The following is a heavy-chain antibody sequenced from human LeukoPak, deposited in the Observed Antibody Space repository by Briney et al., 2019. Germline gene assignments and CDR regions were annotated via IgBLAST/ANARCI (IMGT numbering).Heavy chain of an antibody. CDR3: ARGRGVAVTGTIDY. CDR1: GYTFTSYY. CDR2: INPNSGGA. D-gene: IGHD6-19*01. Sequence: ASVKVSCKASGYTFTSYYMHWVRQAPGQGLEWMGWINPNSGGAKYAQKFQGRVTMTGDTATGTAYMELSGLTSDDTAVYYCARGRGVAVTGTIDYWGQGTLVTVSP. V-gene: IGHV1-2*02. J-gene: IGHJ4*02.